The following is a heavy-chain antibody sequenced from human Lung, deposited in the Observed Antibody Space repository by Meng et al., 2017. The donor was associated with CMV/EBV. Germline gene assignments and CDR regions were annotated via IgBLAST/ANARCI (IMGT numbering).Heavy chain of an antibody. Sequence: ESXKISXAASGFTVSINSMSWVRQAPGKGLEWVSLISSDDDTFYADSVKGRFTISRDKSKNTLYLQMNSLRADDTAVYYCARDKESRYCSGVRCHSSVNWFAPWGQGNXVTVSS. CDR3: ARDKESRYCSGVRCHSSVNWFAP. CDR2: ISSDDDT. V-gene: IGHV3-53*01. CDR1: GFTVSINS. J-gene: IGHJ5*02. D-gene: IGHD2-15*01.